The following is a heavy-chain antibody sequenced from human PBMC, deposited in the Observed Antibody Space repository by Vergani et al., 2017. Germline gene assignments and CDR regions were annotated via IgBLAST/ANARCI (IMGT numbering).Heavy chain of an antibody. CDR1: GGSFTSYH. V-gene: IGHV4-34*01. D-gene: IGHD4-11*01. Sequence: QVQLQQWGGGLLKPSETLSLTCVVNGGSFTSYHWTWIRQSPGEGLEWVGDIDHTGSPAYNPSRKSRLTMSVDKSRNMFSLTLNSVTATDTAIYFCARVNTETNGHLYYYYYMDVWGQGTAVTVS. J-gene: IGHJ6*03. CDR2: IDHTGSP. CDR3: ARVNTETNGHLYYYYYMDV.